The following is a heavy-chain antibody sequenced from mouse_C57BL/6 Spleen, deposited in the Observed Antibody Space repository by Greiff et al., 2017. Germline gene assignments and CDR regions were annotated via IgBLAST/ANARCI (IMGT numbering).Heavy chain of an antibody. J-gene: IGHJ4*01. CDR3: ARSVGYGSYAMDY. V-gene: IGHV1-18*01. D-gene: IGHD2-2*01. CDR1: GYTFTDYN. Sequence: EVKLVESGPELVKPGASVKIPCKASGYTFTDYNMDWVKQSHGKSLEWIGDINPNNGGTIYNQKFKGKATLTVDKSSSTAYMELRSLTSEDTAVYYCARSVGYGSYAMDYWGQGTSVTVSS. CDR2: INPNNGGT.